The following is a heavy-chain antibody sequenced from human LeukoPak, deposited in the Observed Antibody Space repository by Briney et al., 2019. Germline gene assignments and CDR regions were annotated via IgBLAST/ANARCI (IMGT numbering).Heavy chain of an antibody. CDR3: AKDWAPARYYYDAFDI. D-gene: IGHD3-10*01. CDR2: ISGSGGST. J-gene: IGHJ3*02. CDR1: GFTFSSYA. V-gene: IGHV3-23*01. Sequence: GGSLRLSCAASGFTFSSYAMSWVRQAPGKGLEWVSAISGSGGSTYYADSVKGRFTISRDNSKNTLYLQMNSLRAEDTAVYYCAKDWAPARYYYDAFDIWGQGTMVTVSS.